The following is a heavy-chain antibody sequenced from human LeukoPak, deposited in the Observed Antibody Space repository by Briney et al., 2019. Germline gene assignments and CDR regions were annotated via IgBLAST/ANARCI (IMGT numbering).Heavy chain of an antibody. CDR1: GYTFTTYG. CDR2: ISAYNGNT. CDR3: ARDIMVGTTSGGDY. V-gene: IGHV1-18*01. D-gene: IGHD1-26*01. J-gene: IGHJ4*02. Sequence: ASVKVSCKASGYTFTTYGISWVRQAPGQGLEWMGWISAYNGNTDYTEKFQGRVTMTTDTSTSTAYMELRSLRSDDTAVYYCARDIMVGTTSGGDYWGQGTLVTVSS.